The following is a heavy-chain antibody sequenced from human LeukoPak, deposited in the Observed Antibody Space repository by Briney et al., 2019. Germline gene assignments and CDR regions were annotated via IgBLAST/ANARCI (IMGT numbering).Heavy chain of an antibody. CDR1: GFTSSSYS. D-gene: IGHD2-2*02. CDR2: ISSSSSTI. CDR3: ARWLDTAVAFDI. Sequence: GGSLRLSCAASGFTSSSYSINWVRQAPGKGLEWVSYISSSSSTIYYADSVKGRFTISRDNAKNSLYLQMNSLRAEDTAVYYCARWLDTAVAFDIWGQGTMVTVSS. J-gene: IGHJ3*02. V-gene: IGHV3-48*01.